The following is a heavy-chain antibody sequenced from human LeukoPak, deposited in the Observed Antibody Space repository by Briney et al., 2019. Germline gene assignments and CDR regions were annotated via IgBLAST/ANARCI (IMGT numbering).Heavy chain of an antibody. V-gene: IGHV3-21*01. CDR1: GFTFSSYS. D-gene: IGHD2-2*02. Sequence: GGSLRLSCAASGFTFSSYSMNWVRQAPGKGLEWVSSISSSSSYIYYADSVKGRFTISRDNAKNSLYLQMNSLRAEDTAVYYCAREVRGEYCSSTSCYTSWGQGTLVTVSS. J-gene: IGHJ4*02. CDR2: ISSSSSYI. CDR3: AREVRGEYCSSTSCYTS.